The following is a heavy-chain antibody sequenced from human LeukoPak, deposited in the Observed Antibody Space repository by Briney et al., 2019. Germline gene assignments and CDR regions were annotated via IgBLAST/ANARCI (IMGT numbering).Heavy chain of an antibody. J-gene: IGHJ1*01. CDR1: GGSISITSYY. CDR3: ARNRYGYGSGGYSPEHFHH. D-gene: IGHD6-19*01. V-gene: IGHV3-21*01. CDR2: ISTSSSYI. Sequence: ETLSLTCTVSGGSISITSYYWGWIRQPPGKGLEWVSSISTSSSYIFYADSVKGRFTISRDNAKNSLYLQLNSLRADDTAVYFCARNRYGYGSGGYSPEHFHHWGQGTLVTVSA.